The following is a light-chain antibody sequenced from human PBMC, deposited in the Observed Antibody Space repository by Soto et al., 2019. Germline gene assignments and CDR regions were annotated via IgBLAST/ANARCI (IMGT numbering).Light chain of an antibody. Sequence: IQMTQSPSTLSASVGDRVIITFRVSQDISGWLAWYQQKPGKAPKLLVFDASSLEDGVPSRFSGSGSGTEFTLTVSNLQSDDFATYYCQHYSTRSGVTFGGGTKVDIK. V-gene: IGKV1-5*01. CDR1: QDISGW. CDR2: DAS. J-gene: IGKJ4*01. CDR3: QHYSTRSGVT.